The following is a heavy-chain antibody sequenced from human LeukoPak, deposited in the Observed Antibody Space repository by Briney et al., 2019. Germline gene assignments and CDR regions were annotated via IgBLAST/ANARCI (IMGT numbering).Heavy chain of an antibody. CDR2: ISWNSGSI. CDR1: GFTFDDYA. J-gene: IGHJ3*02. D-gene: IGHD3-16*01. Sequence: GRSLRLSCAASGFTFDDYAMHWVRQAPGKGLEWVSGISWNSGSIGYADSVKGRFTISRDNAKNSLYLQMNGLRVEDAAVYYCARHGGAFDIWGQGTMVTVSS. V-gene: IGHV3-9*01. CDR3: ARHGGAFDI.